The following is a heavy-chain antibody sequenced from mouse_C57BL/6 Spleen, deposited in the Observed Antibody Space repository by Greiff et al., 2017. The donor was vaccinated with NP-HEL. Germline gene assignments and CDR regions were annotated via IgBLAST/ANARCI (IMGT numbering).Heavy chain of an antibody. D-gene: IGHD1-1*01. CDR3: ARSDYYGSRLGYAMDY. CDR2: ISYSGST. V-gene: IGHV3-8*01. J-gene: IGHJ4*01. Sequence: EVQLQQSGPGLAKPSQSLSLTCSVSGYSITSDYWNWVRKFPGNNLEYMGYISYSGSTYYNPSLISRISITRDTSKNQYYLQLNSVTTEDTATSNCARSDYYGSRLGYAMDYWGQGTSVTVSS. CDR1: GYSITSDY.